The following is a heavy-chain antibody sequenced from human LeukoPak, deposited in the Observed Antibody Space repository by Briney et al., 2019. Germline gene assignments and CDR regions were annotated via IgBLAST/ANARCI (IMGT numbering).Heavy chain of an antibody. J-gene: IGHJ4*02. Sequence: SETLSLTCTVSGGSVSSGSYYWSWIRQPPGKGLEWIGYIYYSGSTNYNPSLKSRVTISVDTSKNQFSLKLSSVTAADTAVYYCARIPSGYCSSTSCYTFTGFTDLYYFDYWGQGTLVTVSS. V-gene: IGHV4-61*01. CDR3: ARIPSGYCSSTSCYTFTGFTDLYYFDY. CDR1: GGSVSSGSYY. CDR2: IYYSGST. D-gene: IGHD2-2*02.